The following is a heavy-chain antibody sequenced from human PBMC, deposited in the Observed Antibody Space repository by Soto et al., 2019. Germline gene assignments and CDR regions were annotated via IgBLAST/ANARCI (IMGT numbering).Heavy chain of an antibody. CDR3: AKDLTLGQDYDAAFDI. D-gene: IGHD3-22*01. J-gene: IGHJ3*02. Sequence: SLRLSCAASGFTFSSYGMHWVRQAPGKGLEWVAVISYDGSNKYYADSVKGRFTISRDNSKNTLYLQMNSLRAEDTAVYYCAKDLTLGQDYDAAFDIWGQGTMVTVSS. CDR2: ISYDGSNK. V-gene: IGHV3-30*18. CDR1: GFTFSSYG.